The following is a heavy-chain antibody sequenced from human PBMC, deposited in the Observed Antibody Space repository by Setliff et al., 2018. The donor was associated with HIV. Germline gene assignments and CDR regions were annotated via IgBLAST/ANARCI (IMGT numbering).Heavy chain of an antibody. CDR1: GGSISSYY. CDR2: IYTSGST. J-gene: IGHJ5*01. CDR3: AKRAVQDGTVTSSNWFES. D-gene: IGHD1-7*01. Sequence: PSETLSLTCTVSGGSISSYYWRWIRQPAGKGLEWIGRIYTSGSTNYNPSLKSPLTISVDTSKNQFSLKLSSATAADTAVYYCAKRAVQDGTVTSSNWFESWGQGTLVTVSS. V-gene: IGHV4-4*07.